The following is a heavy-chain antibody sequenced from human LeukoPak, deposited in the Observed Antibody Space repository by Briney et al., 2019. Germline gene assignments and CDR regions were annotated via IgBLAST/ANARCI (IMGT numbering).Heavy chain of an antibody. CDR2: IFYSGTT. Sequence: SETLSLTCTVSGGSVNSSGYYWTWIRQYPGKGLTWIGSIFYSGTTYYNPSLKSRITMSVDTSKNQFSLNLNSVTAADTAIYYCARVIYYGSGSSYSSEGPPDYWGQGILITVSS. CDR1: GGSVNSSGYY. D-gene: IGHD3-10*01. CDR3: ARVIYYGSGSSYSSEGPPDY. J-gene: IGHJ4*02. V-gene: IGHV4-31*03.